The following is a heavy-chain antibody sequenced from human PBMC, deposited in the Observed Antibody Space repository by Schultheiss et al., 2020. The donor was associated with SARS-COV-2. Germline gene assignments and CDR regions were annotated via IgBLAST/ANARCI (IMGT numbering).Heavy chain of an antibody. CDR3: ARGAHGYYYGMDV. CDR1: GSFSGYY. Sequence: SETLSLTCAVCGSFSGYYWSWIRQPPGKGLEWIGEINHSGSTNYNASLKSRVTMSVDTSKNQFSLKLSSVTAADTAVYYCARGAHGYYYGMDVWGQGTTVTVSS. CDR2: INHSGST. V-gene: IGHV4-34*01. J-gene: IGHJ6*02.